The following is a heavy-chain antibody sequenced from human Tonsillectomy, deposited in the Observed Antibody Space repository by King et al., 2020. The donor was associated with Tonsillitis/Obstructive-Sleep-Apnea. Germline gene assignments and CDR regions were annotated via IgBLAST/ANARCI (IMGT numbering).Heavy chain of an antibody. D-gene: IGHD1-26*01. V-gene: IGHV3-48*03. CDR3: ARVPSVGATTVEDY. Sequence: VQLVESGGGLVQPGGSLRLSCAASGFTFSSYEMNWVRQAPGKGLEWVSYISSSGSTIYYADSVKGRFTISRDNAKNSLYLQMNGLRAEDTAVYYCARVPSVGATTVEDYWGQGTLVTVSS. CDR2: ISSSGSTI. J-gene: IGHJ4*02. CDR1: GFTFSSYE.